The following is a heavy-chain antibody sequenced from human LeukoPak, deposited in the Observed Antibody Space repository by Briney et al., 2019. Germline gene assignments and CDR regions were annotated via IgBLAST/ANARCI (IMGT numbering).Heavy chain of an antibody. CDR3: ARGICGDYALSSVDY. Sequence: SETLSLTCTVSGGSISSYYWSWIRQPPGKGLECIGYIYYSGSTNYNPSLKSRVTISVDTSKNQFSLKLGSVTGADTAVYYCARGICGDYALSSVDYGGQGTLVTVSS. D-gene: IGHD4-17*01. J-gene: IGHJ4*02. CDR1: GGSISSYY. V-gene: IGHV4-59*01. CDR2: IYYSGST.